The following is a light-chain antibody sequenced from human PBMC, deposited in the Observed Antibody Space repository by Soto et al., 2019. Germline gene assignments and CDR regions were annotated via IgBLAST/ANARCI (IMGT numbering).Light chain of an antibody. J-gene: IGKJ2*01. CDR3: QQSYT. CDR2: GAS. V-gene: IGKV3D-15*01. CDR1: QSVNIY. Sequence: EIVMTQSPATLSVSPGERATLSCRASQSVNIYLAWYQQKPGQAPRLLIFGASSRATGIPARFSGSGSGTEFNLTISSLQSEDFAIYYCQQSYTFGQGTKLEIK.